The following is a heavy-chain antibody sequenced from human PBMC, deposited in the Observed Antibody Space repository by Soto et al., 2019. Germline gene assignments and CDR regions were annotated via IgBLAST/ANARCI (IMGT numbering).Heavy chain of an antibody. CDR2: ISANNGYT. CDR3: ARSNSVSIAVDFYGMDV. CDR1: GYTFTSYG. D-gene: IGHD1-1*01. Sequence: QAQLVQSGAEVKKPGASVKVSCKASGYTFTSYGIGWVRQAPGQGPEWMGWISANNGYTKYAQKLQGRLTMTTDTSTSTAYMELWSLTSDDTAVYYWARSNSVSIAVDFYGMDVWGQGTTVTVSS. J-gene: IGHJ6*02. V-gene: IGHV1-18*01.